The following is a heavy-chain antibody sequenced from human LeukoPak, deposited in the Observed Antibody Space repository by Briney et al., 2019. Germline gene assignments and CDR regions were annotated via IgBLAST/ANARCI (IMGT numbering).Heavy chain of an antibody. J-gene: IGHJ4*02. Sequence: GGSLRLSCVASGFTFRDYWMTWVRQAPGKGLEWVANIKQDGGERYNVESVKGRFTISRDNAENSVYLQMNNLRAEDTAVYYCARDEFATSWFLDYWGQGTLVTVSS. CDR3: ARDEFATSWFLDY. CDR1: GFTFRDYW. D-gene: IGHD3-10*01. V-gene: IGHV3-7*01. CDR2: IKQDGGER.